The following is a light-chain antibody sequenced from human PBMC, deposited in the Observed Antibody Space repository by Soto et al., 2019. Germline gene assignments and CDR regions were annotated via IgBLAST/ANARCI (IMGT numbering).Light chain of an antibody. V-gene: IGLV1-47*01. CDR1: SSNIGSNY. CDR3: AAWDDSLSGWV. J-gene: IGLJ3*02. CDR2: RNN. Sequence: QSVLTQSPSASGTPGQRVTISCSGSSSNIGSNYVYWYQQLPGTAPKVFIYRNNQRPSGVPDRFSGSKSGASASLAISGLRSEDEADYYCAAWDDSLSGWVLGGGTKLTVL.